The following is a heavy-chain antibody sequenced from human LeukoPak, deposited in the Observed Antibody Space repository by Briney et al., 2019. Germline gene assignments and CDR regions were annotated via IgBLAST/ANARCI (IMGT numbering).Heavy chain of an antibody. Sequence: SETLSLTCTVSGGSISSGGYYWSWIRQPPGKGLEWIGYIYHSGSTYYNPSLKSRVTISVDTSKNQFSLKLSSVSAADTAVYYCAREGAAADLDYWGQGTLVTVSS. J-gene: IGHJ4*02. V-gene: IGHV4-30-2*01. CDR1: GGSISSGGYY. CDR3: AREGAAADLDY. D-gene: IGHD6-13*01. CDR2: IYHSGST.